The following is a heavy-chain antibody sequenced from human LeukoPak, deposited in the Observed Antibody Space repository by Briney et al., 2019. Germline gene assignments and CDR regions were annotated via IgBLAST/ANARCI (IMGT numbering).Heavy chain of an antibody. J-gene: IGHJ2*01. CDR1: GFGVNHNY. D-gene: IGHD1-26*01. CDR2: INSGGST. Sequence: GGSLRLSCTVSGFGVNHNYMSWVRQAPGKGLEWVSVINSGGSTYNAASVKGRFTISRDNPNNMLFLQMNSLRAEDTAVYYCARAYSGSYYEAWYFDLWGRGTLVTVSS. CDR3: ARAYSGSYYEAWYFDL. V-gene: IGHV3-66*01.